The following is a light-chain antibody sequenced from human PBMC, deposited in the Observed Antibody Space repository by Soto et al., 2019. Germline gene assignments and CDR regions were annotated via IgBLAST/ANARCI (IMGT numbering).Light chain of an antibody. CDR3: QQYNSYSRT. Sequence: DIQMTQSPSTLSASVGDRVTITCRASQSISSWLAWYQQKPGKAPNLLIYKASSLESGVPSRISGSGSGTEVTLPISSLQPDDFATYYCQQYNSYSRTFGQGTKVEIK. CDR2: KAS. CDR1: QSISSW. J-gene: IGKJ1*01. V-gene: IGKV1-5*03.